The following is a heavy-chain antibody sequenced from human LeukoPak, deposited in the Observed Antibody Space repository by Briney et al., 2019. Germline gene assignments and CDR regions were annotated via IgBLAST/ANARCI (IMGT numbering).Heavy chain of an antibody. Sequence: ASVKVSCKASGYTFTSYGISWVRQAPGQGLEWMGWISAYNGNTNYAQKLQGRVTMTTDTSTSTAYMELRSLRSDVTAVYYCARDLGYSYGPGVYYFDYWGQGTLVTVSS. CDR2: ISAYNGNT. CDR1: GYTFTSYG. D-gene: IGHD5-18*01. CDR3: ARDLGYSYGPGVYYFDY. V-gene: IGHV1-18*01. J-gene: IGHJ4*02.